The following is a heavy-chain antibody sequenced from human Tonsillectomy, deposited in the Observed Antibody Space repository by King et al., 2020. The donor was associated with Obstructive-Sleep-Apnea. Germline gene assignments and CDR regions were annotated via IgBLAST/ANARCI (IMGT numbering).Heavy chain of an antibody. J-gene: IGHJ4*02. CDR2: IYYSGST. D-gene: IGHD3-10*01. V-gene: IGHV4-39*01. CDR1: GGSISSSSYY. CDR3: ARAPVVLWFGELSPYYFDY. Sequence: QLQESGPGLVKPSETLSLTCTVSGGSISSSSYYWGWIRQPPGKGLEWIGSIYYSGSTYYNPSLKSRVTMSVDTSKNQFSLKLSSVTAADTAVYYCARAPVVLWFGELSPYYFDYWGQGTLVTVSS.